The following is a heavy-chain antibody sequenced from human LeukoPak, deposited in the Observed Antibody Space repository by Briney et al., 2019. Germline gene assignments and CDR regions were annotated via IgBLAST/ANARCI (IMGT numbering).Heavy chain of an antibody. Sequence: GASVTVCCKASGYTFTGYYMHWLRQAPGQGPEWMGWIYPNNGDTKYAQKFQGRVTMTRDTSISTAYMELSRMTFDDTAVYYCARENPSTINGYDIWGQGTVITVSS. V-gene: IGHV1-2*02. CDR3: ARENPSTINGYDI. CDR1: GYTFTGYY. CDR2: IYPNNGDT. J-gene: IGHJ3*02. D-gene: IGHD1-14*01.